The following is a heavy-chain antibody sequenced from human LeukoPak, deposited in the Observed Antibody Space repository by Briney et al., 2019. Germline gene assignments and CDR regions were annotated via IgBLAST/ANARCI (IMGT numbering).Heavy chain of an antibody. CDR2: ISAYNGNT. V-gene: IGHV1-18*01. J-gene: IGHJ4*02. CDR3: ARDGPQYCSGGSCYSGY. D-gene: IGHD2-15*01. CDR1: GYTFTSYG. Sequence: ASVTVSCKASGYTFTSYGISWVRQAPGQGLEWMGWISAYNGNTNYAQKFQGRVTMTTDTSTSTAYIELRSLRSDDTAVYYCARDGPQYCSGGSCYSGYWGQGTLVTVSS.